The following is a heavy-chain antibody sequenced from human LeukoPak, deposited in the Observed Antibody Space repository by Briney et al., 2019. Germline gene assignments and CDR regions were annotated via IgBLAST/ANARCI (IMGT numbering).Heavy chain of an antibody. D-gene: IGHD1-26*01. CDR2: ITSGSSHI. CDR1: GFPFSSYN. CDR3: ARDPYSGSYGADYYYYMDV. J-gene: IGHJ6*03. V-gene: IGHV3-21*01. Sequence: GGSLRLSCAASGFPFSSYNMNWVRQTPGQGLEWVSSITSGSSHIYYADSVKGRFTISRDNAKSSLYLQMNSLRAEDTAVYYCARDPYSGSYGADYYYYMDVWGKGTTVTISS.